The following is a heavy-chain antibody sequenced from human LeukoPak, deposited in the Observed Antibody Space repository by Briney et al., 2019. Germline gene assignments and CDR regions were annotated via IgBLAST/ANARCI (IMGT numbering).Heavy chain of an antibody. D-gene: IGHD3-3*01. V-gene: IGHV4-34*01. CDR3: ARGGITIFGVVIEGWFDP. Sequence: PETLSLTCAVYGGSFSGYYWSWIRQPPGKGLEWIGEINHSGSTNYNPSLKSRVTISVDTSKNQFSLKLSSVTAADTAVYYCARGGITIFGVVIEGWFDPWGQGTLVTVSS. CDR1: GGSFSGYY. CDR2: INHSGST. J-gene: IGHJ5*02.